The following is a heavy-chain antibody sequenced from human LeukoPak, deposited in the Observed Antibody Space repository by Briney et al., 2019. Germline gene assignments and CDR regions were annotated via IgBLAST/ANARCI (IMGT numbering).Heavy chain of an antibody. CDR2: INHSGST. Sequence: KPSETLSLTCAVYGGSFSGYYWSWIRQPPVKVLEWIGEINHSGSTNYNPSLKSRVTISVDTSKNQFSLKLSSVTAADTAVYYCARGSTRQWRDAFDIWGQGTMVTVSS. CDR1: GGSFSGYY. CDR3: ARGSTRQWRDAFDI. J-gene: IGHJ3*02. V-gene: IGHV4-34*01. D-gene: IGHD6-19*01.